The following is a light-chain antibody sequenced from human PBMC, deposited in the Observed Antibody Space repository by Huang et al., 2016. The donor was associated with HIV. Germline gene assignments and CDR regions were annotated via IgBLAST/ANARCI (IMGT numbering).Light chain of an antibody. CDR1: QSVSNY. J-gene: IGKJ4*01. V-gene: IGKV1-39*01. Sequence: DIQVTQSPSSLSASVGDRVTITCRAGQSVSNYLNWYQHKPGMAPKLLIYAASSLQSGVPSRFSGSGSGTHFTLTISSLQPEDIATYYCQQTYDTPPLSFGGGTKVEL. CDR2: AAS. CDR3: QQTYDTPPLS.